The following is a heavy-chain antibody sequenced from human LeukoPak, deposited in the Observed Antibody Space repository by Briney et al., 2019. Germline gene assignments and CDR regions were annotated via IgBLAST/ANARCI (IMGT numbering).Heavy chain of an antibody. CDR1: GFTFSSYD. CDR3: ARVRFNYGSGSYLSSYYFDY. D-gene: IGHD3-10*01. V-gene: IGHV3-13*01. J-gene: IGHJ4*02. Sequence: GGSLRLSCAASGFTFSSYDMHWVRQATGKGLEWVSAIGTASDTYYPGSVKGRFTISRENAKNSLYLQMNSLRAEDTAVYYCARVRFNYGSGSYLSSYYFDYWGQGTLVTVSS. CDR2: IGTASDT.